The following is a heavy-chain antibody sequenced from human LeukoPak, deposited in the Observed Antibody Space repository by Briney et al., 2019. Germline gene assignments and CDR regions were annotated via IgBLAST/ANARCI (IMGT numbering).Heavy chain of an antibody. D-gene: IGHD2-8*02. J-gene: IGHJ3*02. Sequence: GGSLRLSCAASGFTFSRYWMSWVRQAPGKGLEWVANIKQDESEKYYVDSVKGRFTISRDNAKNSLYLQMNSLRAEDTAVCYCARDRCTGGVCYTDAFDIWGQGTMVTVSS. CDR1: GFTFSRYW. V-gene: IGHV3-7*01. CDR3: ARDRCTGGVCYTDAFDI. CDR2: IKQDESEK.